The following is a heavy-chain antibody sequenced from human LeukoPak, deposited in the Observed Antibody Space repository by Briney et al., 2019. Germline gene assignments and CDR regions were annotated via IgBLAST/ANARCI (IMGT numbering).Heavy chain of an antibody. Sequence: GGSLRLSCAASGFTVSSNYMSWVRQAPGKGLEWVSIIYSGGSTYYADSVKGRFTISRDNSKNTLYLQMNTLRAEDTAVYYCAKARMATTPDYWGQGTLVTVSS. CDR2: IYSGGST. CDR1: GFTVSSNY. V-gene: IGHV3-53*01. D-gene: IGHD5-12*01. J-gene: IGHJ4*02. CDR3: AKARMATTPDY.